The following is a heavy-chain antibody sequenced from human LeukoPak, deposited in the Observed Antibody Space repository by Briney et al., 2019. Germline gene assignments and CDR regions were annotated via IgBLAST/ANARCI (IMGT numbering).Heavy chain of an antibody. CDR2: IYYSGYT. J-gene: IGHJ4*02. V-gene: IGHV4-59*08. D-gene: IGHD1-26*01. Sequence: SETLSLTCTVSGGSISSYYWSWIRQPPGKGLEWIGYIYYSGYTNYNPSLKSRVTISVDTSKNQFSLKLSSVTAADTAVYYCARHEYSGSYIDYWGQGTLGTVSS. CDR1: GGSISSYY. CDR3: ARHEYSGSYIDY.